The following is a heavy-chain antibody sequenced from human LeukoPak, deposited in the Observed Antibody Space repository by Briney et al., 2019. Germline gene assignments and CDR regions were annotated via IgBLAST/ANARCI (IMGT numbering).Heavy chain of an antibody. CDR3: ARGVKRVLRYFDWLDY. CDR2: INHSGST. Sequence: SETLSLTCTVSGGSISSSSYYWSWIRQPPGKGLEWIGEINHSGSTNYNPSLKSRVTISVDTSKNQFSLKLSSVTAADTAVYYCARGVKRVLRYFDWLDYWGQGTLVTVSS. J-gene: IGHJ4*02. D-gene: IGHD3-9*01. CDR1: GGSISSSSYY. V-gene: IGHV4-39*07.